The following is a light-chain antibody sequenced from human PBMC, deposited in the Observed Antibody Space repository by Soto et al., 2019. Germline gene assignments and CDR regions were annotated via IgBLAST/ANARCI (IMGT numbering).Light chain of an antibody. CDR1: QSISSW. Sequence: DIQMTQSPSTLSASVGDRVTITCRASQSISSWLAWYQQKPGKAPKLLIYDASSLESGVPSRFSGSGSGTEFTLTFSRLQPDEFTTYYCQQYNSYSWTFGQGTKVEIK. V-gene: IGKV1-5*01. CDR3: QQYNSYSWT. CDR2: DAS. J-gene: IGKJ1*01.